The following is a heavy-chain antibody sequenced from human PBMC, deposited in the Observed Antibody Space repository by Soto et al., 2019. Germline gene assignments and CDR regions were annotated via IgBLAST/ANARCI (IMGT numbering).Heavy chain of an antibody. CDR2: IIPIFGTA. D-gene: IGHD3-22*01. V-gene: IGHV1-69*12. Sequence: QVQLVQSGAEVKKPGSSVKVSCKASGGTFSSYAISWVRQAPGQGLEWMGGIIPIFGTANYAQKFQGRVTITADESTSTAYMELSRLRSEDTAVYYCARDRDDNDSSGYNWFDPWGQGTLVTVSS. CDR3: ARDRDDNDSSGYNWFDP. J-gene: IGHJ5*02. CDR1: GGTFSSYA.